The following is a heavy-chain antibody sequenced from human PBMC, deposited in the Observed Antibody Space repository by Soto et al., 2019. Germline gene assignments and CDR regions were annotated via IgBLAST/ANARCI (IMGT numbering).Heavy chain of an antibody. CDR2: ISAHNGNT. D-gene: IGHD1-1*01. V-gene: IGHV1-18*01. J-gene: IGHJ4*02. CDR1: GYTFTSYG. CDR3: ARGRYGDY. Sequence: QVHLVQSGAEVEKPGASVKVSCKASGYTFTSYGITWVRQAPGQGLEWMGWISAHNGNTDYAQKIQGRVIVTRDTSTSTAYMELRSQISDDTAVYYCARGRYGDYWGQGALVPVSS.